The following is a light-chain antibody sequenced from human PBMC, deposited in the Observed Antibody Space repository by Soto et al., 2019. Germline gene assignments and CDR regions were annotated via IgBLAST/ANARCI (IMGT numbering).Light chain of an antibody. Sequence: IVLTQSPATLSLSPGERATLSCRASQSVSSYLAWYQQKPGQAPRLFIYDASNRATGIPARFSGSGSGTEFTLTISSLEPEDFEVYYCQQRSNWPFTFGQGTRLEIK. J-gene: IGKJ5*01. CDR1: QSVSSY. V-gene: IGKV3-11*01. CDR2: DAS. CDR3: QQRSNWPFT.